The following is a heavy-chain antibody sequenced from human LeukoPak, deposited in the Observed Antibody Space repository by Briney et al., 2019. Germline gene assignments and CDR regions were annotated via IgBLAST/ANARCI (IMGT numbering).Heavy chain of an antibody. V-gene: IGHV3-53*01. J-gene: IGHJ4*02. Sequence: PGGSLRLSCAASGFTVSNNYINWVRQAPGKGLEWVSIIYSGGNTYYADSVKDRFTISRDYSKNTLYLQMNSLRAEDTAVYYCARGRGYYGSGSYPDFDYWGQGTLVTVSS. CDR1: GFTVSNNY. CDR2: IYSGGNT. D-gene: IGHD3-10*01. CDR3: ARGRGYYGSGSYPDFDY.